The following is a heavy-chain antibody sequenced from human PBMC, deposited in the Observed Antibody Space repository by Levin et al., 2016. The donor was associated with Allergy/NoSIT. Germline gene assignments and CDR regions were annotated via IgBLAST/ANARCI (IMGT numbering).Heavy chain of an antibody. CDR2: IYYSGST. V-gene: IGHV4-31*02. J-gene: IGHJ5*02. Sequence: WIRQPPGKGLEWIGYIYYSGSTYYNPSLKSRVTISVDTSKNQFSLKLSSVTAADTAVYYCARDRSAAARRGNWFDPWGQGTLVTVSS. D-gene: IGHD6-6*01. CDR3: ARDRSAAARRGNWFDP.